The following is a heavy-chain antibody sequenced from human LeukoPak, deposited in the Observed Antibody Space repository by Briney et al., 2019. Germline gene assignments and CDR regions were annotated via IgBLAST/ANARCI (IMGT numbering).Heavy chain of an antibody. Sequence: ASVKVSCKASGYTFTSYAMHWVRQAPGQRLEWMGWINAGNGNTKYSQEFQGRVTITRDTSASTAYMELSSLRSEDMAVYYCARGRSSSWYADYYYYMDVWGKGTTVTVSS. CDR1: GYTFTSYA. D-gene: IGHD6-13*01. J-gene: IGHJ6*03. CDR2: INAGNGNT. CDR3: ARGRSSSWYADYYYYMDV. V-gene: IGHV1-3*03.